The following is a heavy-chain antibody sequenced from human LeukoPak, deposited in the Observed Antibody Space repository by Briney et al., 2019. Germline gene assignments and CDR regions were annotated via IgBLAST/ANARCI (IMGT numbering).Heavy chain of an antibody. J-gene: IGHJ5*02. CDR2: ISGSGGST. CDR3: AKGTAYYSLGP. CDR1: GFTFSSYA. D-gene: IGHD3/OR15-3a*01. Sequence: GGSLRLSCAASGFTFSSYAMSWVRQAPGKGLEWVSAISGSGGSTYYAASVKGRFTISRDNSKNTLYLQMDSLRAEDTAMYYCAKGTAYYSLGPWGQGTLATVSS. V-gene: IGHV3-23*01.